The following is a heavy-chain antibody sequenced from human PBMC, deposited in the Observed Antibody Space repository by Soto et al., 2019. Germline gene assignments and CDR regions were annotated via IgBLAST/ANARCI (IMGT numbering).Heavy chain of an antibody. D-gene: IGHD5-12*01. CDR1: GFGVSNYG. Sequence: QVQLVESGGGVVQPGESLRLSCAASGFGVSNYGMHWVRQAPGKGLEWVAVIWKDENNKYYRDSVKGRFTISRDNSKNTVELQMSSLRGEDTAVYYCARGKAWTDEAFDIWGQGTIVTVSS. J-gene: IGHJ3*02. V-gene: IGHV3-33*01. CDR3: ARGKAWTDEAFDI. CDR2: IWKDENNK.